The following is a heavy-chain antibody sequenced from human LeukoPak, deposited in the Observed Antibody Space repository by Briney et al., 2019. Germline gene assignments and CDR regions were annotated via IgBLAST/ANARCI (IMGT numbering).Heavy chain of an antibody. V-gene: IGHV4-59*02. CDR2: IHYSGST. CDR3: ARGGSKQWLVDDS. CDR1: GGSVSGYY. D-gene: IGHD6-19*01. Sequence: PSETLSLTWTVSGGSVSGYYWSWIRQPPEKGLEWIGYIHYSGSTNYNPSLKSRVTISVDTSKNQFSLKLSSVTAADTAIYYCARGGSKQWLVDDSWGQGTLVTVSS. J-gene: IGHJ4*02.